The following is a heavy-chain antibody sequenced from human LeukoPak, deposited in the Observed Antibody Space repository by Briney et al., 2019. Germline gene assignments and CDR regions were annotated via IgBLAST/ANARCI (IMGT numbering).Heavy chain of an antibody. CDR2: IKQDGSET. D-gene: IGHD3-10*01. CDR1: GFSFSSYW. CDR3: ARDGSTTPWSHYPDH. V-gene: IGHV3-7*01. J-gene: IGHJ4*02. Sequence: PGGSLRLSCTASGFSFSSYWMTWVRQAPGKGLEWVANIKQDGSETYYLDSVKGRFTISRDNAKNSLYLEMDSLRAEDTAVYYCARDGSTTPWSHYPDHWGQGTLVTVSS.